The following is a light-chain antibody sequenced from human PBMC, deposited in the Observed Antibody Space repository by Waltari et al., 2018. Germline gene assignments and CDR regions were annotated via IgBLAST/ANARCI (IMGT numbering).Light chain of an antibody. CDR3: QQYNRYPYT. CDR2: ESS. J-gene: IGKJ2*01. V-gene: IGKV1-5*03. CDR1: QSFSSW. Sequence: DIQMTQSPSTLSASVGDRVTITCRASQSFSSWLAWYQQKPGKAPKLLIYESSTLESWLPSRFVGSGSGTEFTLTISSLQPDDSATYFCQQYNRYPYTFGQGTKLEIK.